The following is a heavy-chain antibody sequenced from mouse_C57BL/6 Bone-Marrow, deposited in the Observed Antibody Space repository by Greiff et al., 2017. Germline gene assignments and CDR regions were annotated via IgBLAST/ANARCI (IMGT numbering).Heavy chain of an antibody. Sequence: VQLQQSGAELARPGASVKLSCKASGYTFTSYGISWVKQRTGQGLEWIGEIYPRSGNTYYNEKFKGKATLTADKSSSTAYMELRSLTSEDSAVYFCAREEREKKKNYFDYWGQGTTLTVSS. CDR2: IYPRSGNT. J-gene: IGHJ2*01. CDR1: GYTFTSYG. V-gene: IGHV1-81*01. CDR3: AREEREKKKNYFDY.